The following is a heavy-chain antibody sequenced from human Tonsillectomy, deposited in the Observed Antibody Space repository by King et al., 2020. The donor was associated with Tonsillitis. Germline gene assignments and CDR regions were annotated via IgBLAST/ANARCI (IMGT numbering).Heavy chain of an antibody. D-gene: IGHD6-6*01. V-gene: IGHV3-33*01. CDR1: GFTFSRYD. J-gene: IGHJ5*02. CDR3: ARGDSSSPDNWFDP. Sequence: VQLVESGGGVVQPGRSLRLSCAASGFTFSRYDMHWVRQAPGKGLEWVAVIWYDGSDKYFADSVKGRFTISRDNSKNTLYLQMNSLRAEDTAVYHCARGDSSSPDNWFDPWGQGTLVTVSS. CDR2: IWYDGSDK.